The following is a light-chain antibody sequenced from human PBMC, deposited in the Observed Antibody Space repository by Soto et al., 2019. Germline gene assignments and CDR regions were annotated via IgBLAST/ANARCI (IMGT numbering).Light chain of an antibody. V-gene: IGKV3-11*01. J-gene: IGKJ5*01. CDR3: QQRSNWPSIT. Sequence: EIVLTQSPATLSLSPGERATLSCRASQSVSSYLAWYQQKPGQAPRLLIYDASNRATGIPARFSGSGSGTDFPLTISSLAPEDFAVYYCQQRSNWPSITFGQGTRLEIK. CDR2: DAS. CDR1: QSVSSY.